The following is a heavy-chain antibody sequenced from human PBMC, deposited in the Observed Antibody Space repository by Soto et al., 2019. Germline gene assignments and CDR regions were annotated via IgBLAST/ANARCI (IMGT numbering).Heavy chain of an antibody. CDR2: IAGTGAT. CDR3: AKSLNTATSFDY. J-gene: IGHJ4*02. Sequence: PGGSLRLSCAASGFTFSSYAMNWVRQAPGKGPEWVSLIAGTGATYYADSVKGRFTISRDISKNTLFLQMNSLRAEDTAVYYCAKSLNTATSFDYWGQGTLVTVSS. V-gene: IGHV3-23*01. CDR1: GFTFSSYA.